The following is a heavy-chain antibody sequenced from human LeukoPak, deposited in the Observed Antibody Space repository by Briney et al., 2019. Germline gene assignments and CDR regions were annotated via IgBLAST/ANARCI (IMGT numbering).Heavy chain of an antibody. CDR1: GGTFSSYA. V-gene: IGHV1-69*13. D-gene: IGHD6-13*01. CDR3: ARDLAAAGTNWFDP. Sequence: GASVKVSCKASGGTFSSYAISWVRQAPGQGLEWMGGIIPIFGTANYAQKFQGRVTITADESTSTAYMELSSLRSEDTAVYYCARDLAAAGTNWFDPWGQGTLVTVSS. J-gene: IGHJ5*02. CDR2: IIPIFGTA.